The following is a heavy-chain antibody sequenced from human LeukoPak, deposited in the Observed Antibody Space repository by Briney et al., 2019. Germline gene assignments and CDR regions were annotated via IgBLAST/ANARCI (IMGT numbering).Heavy chain of an antibody. J-gene: IGHJ5*02. Sequence: PSETLSLPCTLSGVPMWGYYWSWIRQPAGEALECSGRLYTSCSTQYNHSLQSRVTMSVDTSKSQFYLKVTSVTAAGTAVYYCARGDRAVAGAWGWFDPWGQGTLVTVSS. CDR2: LYTSCST. V-gene: IGHV4-4*07. D-gene: IGHD6-19*01. CDR3: ARGDRAVAGAWGWFDP. CDR1: GVPMWGYY.